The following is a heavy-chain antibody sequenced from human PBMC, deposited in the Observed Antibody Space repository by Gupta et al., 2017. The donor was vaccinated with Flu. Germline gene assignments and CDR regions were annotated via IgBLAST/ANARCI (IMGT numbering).Heavy chain of an antibody. Sequence: EVQLLESGGGLVQPGGSLRLSCAASGFTFSSYAMSWVRQAPGKGLEWVSAISGSGGSTYYADSVKGRFTISRDNSKNTLYLQMNSLRAEDTAVYYCAKPFIVVVPAAVGWFDPWGQGTLVTVSS. V-gene: IGHV3-23*01. CDR3: AKPFIVVVPAAVGWFDP. D-gene: IGHD2-2*01. J-gene: IGHJ5*02. CDR2: ISGSGGST. CDR1: GFTFSSYA.